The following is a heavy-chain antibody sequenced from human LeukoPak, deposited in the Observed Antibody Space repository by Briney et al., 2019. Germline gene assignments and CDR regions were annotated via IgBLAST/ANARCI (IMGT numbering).Heavy chain of an antibody. D-gene: IGHD3-3*01. Sequence: SETLSLTCAVSGYSISSGYYWGWIRQPPGKGLEWIGSIYHSGSTYYNPSLKSRVTISVDTSKNQFSLKLSSVTAADTAVYYCARESHDFWSGYYMGSWGRGTLVNISS. CDR3: ARESHDFWSGYYMGS. V-gene: IGHV4-38-2*02. CDR1: GYSISSGYY. J-gene: IGHJ2*01. CDR2: IYHSGST.